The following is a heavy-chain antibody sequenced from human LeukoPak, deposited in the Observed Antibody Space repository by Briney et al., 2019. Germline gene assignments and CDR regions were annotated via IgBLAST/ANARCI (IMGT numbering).Heavy chain of an antibody. V-gene: IGHV3-48*01. CDR1: GFTFSTYS. CDR3: ARKEAVDY. Sequence: PGGSLRLSCAASGFTFSTYSMNWVRQAPGKGLEWVSYIGVSTSVIYYADSVKGRFTMSRDNAESSLYLQMNSLRAEDTAVYYCARKEAVDYWGQGTLVTVSS. CDR2: IGVSTSVI. J-gene: IGHJ4*02.